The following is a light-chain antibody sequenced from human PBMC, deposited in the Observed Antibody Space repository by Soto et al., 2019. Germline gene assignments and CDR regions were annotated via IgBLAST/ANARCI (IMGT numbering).Light chain of an antibody. CDR3: ATWDDSLNGVV. V-gene: IGLV1-44*01. J-gene: IGLJ2*01. CDR2: SSN. Sequence: QSVLTQSPSASGTPGQRVIISCSGSSSNIGSNTANWYQQLPGTAPKLLIYSSNQRPSGVPDRFSGSKSGTSASLAISGLQSEDEAHYYCATWDDSLNGVVFGGGTKLTVL. CDR1: SSNIGSNT.